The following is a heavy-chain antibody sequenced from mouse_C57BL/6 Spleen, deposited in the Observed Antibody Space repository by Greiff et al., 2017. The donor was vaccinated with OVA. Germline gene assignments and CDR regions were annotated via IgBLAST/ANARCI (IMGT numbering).Heavy chain of an antibody. D-gene: IGHD2-4*01. V-gene: IGHV1-82*01. Sequence: VQLQESGPELVKPGASVKISCKASGYAFSSSWMNWVKQRPGKGLEWIGRIYPGDGDTNYNGKFKGKATLTADKSSSTAYMQLSSLTSEDSAVYFCARSGDYDYDGDYWGQGTTLTVSS. CDR1: GYAFSSSW. CDR3: ARSGDYDYDGDY. CDR2: IYPGDGDT. J-gene: IGHJ2*01.